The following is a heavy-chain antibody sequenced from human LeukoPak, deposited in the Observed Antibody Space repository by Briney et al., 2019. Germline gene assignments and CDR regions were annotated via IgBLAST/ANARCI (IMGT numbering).Heavy chain of an antibody. Sequence: PGGSLRLSYAASGFTFSGSAMHWVRQASGKGLEWVGRIRSKANSYATAYAASVKGRFTISRDDSKNTAYLQMNSLKTEDTAVYYCTRHNRYSGVFDYWGQGTLVTVPS. J-gene: IGHJ4*02. CDR3: TRHNRYSGVFDY. D-gene: IGHD3-10*01. V-gene: IGHV3-73*01. CDR2: IRSKANSYAT. CDR1: GFTFSGSA.